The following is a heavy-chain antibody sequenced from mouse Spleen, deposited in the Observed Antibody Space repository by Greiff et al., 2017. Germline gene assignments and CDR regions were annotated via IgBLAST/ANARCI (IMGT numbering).Heavy chain of an antibody. CDR1: GYTFTSYY. D-gene: IGHD2-1*01. V-gene: IGHV1S81*02. J-gene: IGHJ1*01. Sequence: QVQLQQPGAELVKPGASVKLSCKASGYTFTSYYMYWVKQRPGQGLEWIGEINPSNGGTNFNEKFKSKATLTVDKSSSTAYMQLSSLTSEDSAVYYCLYGNYVYFDVWGAGTTVTVSS. CDR2: INPSNGGT. CDR3: LYGNYVYFDV.